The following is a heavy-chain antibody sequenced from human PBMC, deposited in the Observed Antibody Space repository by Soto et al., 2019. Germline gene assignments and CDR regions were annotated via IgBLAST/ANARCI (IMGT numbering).Heavy chain of an antibody. D-gene: IGHD2-15*01. J-gene: IGHJ4*01. CDR3: VRDQDTYGLAVFDS. V-gene: IGHV3-74*01. CDR2: INTDGSTT. CDR1: GFTLSSRW. Sequence: EVQLVEYGGGLVQPGGSLSLYCAASGFTLSSRWMHWVRQAPGKGLVWVSRINTDGSTTTYAASVRGRFTISRDNAKNTLYMQMDSLRAEDTAMYYCVRDQDTYGLAVFDSWGHGTLFTVSS.